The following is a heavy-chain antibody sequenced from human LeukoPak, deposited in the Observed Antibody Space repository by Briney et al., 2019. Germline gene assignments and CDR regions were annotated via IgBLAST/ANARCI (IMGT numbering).Heavy chain of an antibody. CDR3: ARGRTYAGDDY. D-gene: IGHD3-16*01. CDR2: IYTSGST. J-gene: IGHJ4*02. V-gene: IGHV4-61*02. CDR1: GGSISSGSYY. Sequence: SQTLSLTCTVSGGSISSGSYYWSWIRQPAGKGLEWIGRIYTSGSTNYNPALKSRVTISVDTSKNQFSLKLSSVTAADTAVYYCARGRTYAGDDYWGQGTLVTASS.